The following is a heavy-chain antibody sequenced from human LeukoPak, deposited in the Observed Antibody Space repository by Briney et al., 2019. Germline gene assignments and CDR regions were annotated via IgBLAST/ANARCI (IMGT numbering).Heavy chain of an antibody. CDR1: GFTFSSYS. CDR2: ISSSSSYI. D-gene: IGHD5-18*01. Sequence: PGGSLRLSCAASGFTFSSYSMNWVRQAPGKGLEWVSSISSSSSYIYYADSVKGRFTISRDNAKNSLYLQMNSLRAEDTAVYYCARTNLVDTAMAHFDSWGQGTLVTVSS. V-gene: IGHV3-21*01. CDR3: ARTNLVDTAMAHFDS. J-gene: IGHJ4*02.